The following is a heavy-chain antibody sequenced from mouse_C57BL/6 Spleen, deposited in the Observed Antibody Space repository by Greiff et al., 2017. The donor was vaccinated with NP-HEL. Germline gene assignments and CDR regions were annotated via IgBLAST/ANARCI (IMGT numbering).Heavy chain of an antibody. D-gene: IGHD1-1*01. CDR1: GYSFTDYN. V-gene: IGHV1-39*01. Sequence: VQLKESGPELVKPGASVKISCKASGYSFTDYNMNWVKQSNGKSLEWIGVINPNYGTTSYNQKFKGKATLTVDQSSSTAYMQLNSLTSEDSAVYYCARSEYYGSWYFDVWGTGTTVTVSS. CDR3: ARSEYYGSWYFDV. CDR2: INPNYGTT. J-gene: IGHJ1*03.